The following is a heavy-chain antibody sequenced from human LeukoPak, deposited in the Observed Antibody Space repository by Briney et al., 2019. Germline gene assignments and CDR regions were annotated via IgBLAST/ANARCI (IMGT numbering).Heavy chain of an antibody. CDR3: ARASGILILKYSGSYLNDY. CDR1: GYTFTSYG. Sequence: ASVKVSCKASGYTFTSYGFSWVRQAPGQGLEWMGWINTYNSNTNYAQKLQGRVTMTTDTSTSTAYMELRSLRSDDTAVYYCARASGILILKYSGSYLNDYWGQGTLVTVSS. V-gene: IGHV1-18*01. D-gene: IGHD1-26*01. CDR2: INTYNSNT. J-gene: IGHJ4*02.